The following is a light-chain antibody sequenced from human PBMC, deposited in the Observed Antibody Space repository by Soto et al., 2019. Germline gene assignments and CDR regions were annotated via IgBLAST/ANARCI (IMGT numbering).Light chain of an antibody. CDR2: AAS. CDR1: QGISSY. V-gene: IGKV1-8*01. J-gene: IGKJ3*01. CDR3: QQYYSYPS. Sequence: AIRMTQSPSSLSASTGGRVTITCRASQGISSYLAWYQQKPGKAPKLLIYAASTLQSGVPSRFSGSGSGTDFTLTISCLQSEDFATYYCQQYYSYPSFGPGTKVDIK.